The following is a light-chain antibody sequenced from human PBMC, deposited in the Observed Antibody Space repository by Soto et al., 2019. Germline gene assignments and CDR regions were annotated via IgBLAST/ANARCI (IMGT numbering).Light chain of an antibody. V-gene: IGKV1-12*01. CDR1: QGIGSW. CDR2: PAS. Sequence: DIQMTQSPSFVSASIGDRVTITCRASQGIGSWLAWYQQVPGRAPRLLIFPASPFQSGVSSRFRGSRSGTDFPLTITSLQPEDFATYFCLHPNNFPATFGERTKVE. CDR3: LHPNNFPAT. J-gene: IGKJ4*01.